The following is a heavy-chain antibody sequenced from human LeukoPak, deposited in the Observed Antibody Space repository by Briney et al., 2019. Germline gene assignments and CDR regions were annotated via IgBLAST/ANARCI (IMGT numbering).Heavy chain of an antibody. CDR1: GFTFSSYA. CDR2: ISYDGSNK. J-gene: IGHJ4*01. D-gene: IGHD1-26*01. V-gene: IGHV3-30-3*01. Sequence: GGSLRLSCAASGFTFSSYAMSWVRQAPGKGLEWVAVISYDGSNKYYADSVKGRFTISRDNSKNTLYLQMNSLRAEDTAVYYCARSGEWELLSYFDYWGQGTLVTVSS. CDR3: ARSGEWELLSYFDY.